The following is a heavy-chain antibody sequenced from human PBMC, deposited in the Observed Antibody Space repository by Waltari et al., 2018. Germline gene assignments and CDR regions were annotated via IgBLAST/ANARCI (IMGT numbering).Heavy chain of an antibody. CDR1: EFTFAYYW. CDR3: ATQSWRNFEY. Sequence: EVQLVESGGGLVQPGGSLRLSCAASEFTFAYYWVTWVRQAPGKGLEWGANIKEDGSEKYYVDAVKGRFTISRDNAKNSLYLKMSSLRVEDTAVYYCATQSWRNFEYWGQGTLVTVSS. J-gene: IGHJ4*02. V-gene: IGHV3-7*01. D-gene: IGHD3-3*01. CDR2: IKEDGSEK.